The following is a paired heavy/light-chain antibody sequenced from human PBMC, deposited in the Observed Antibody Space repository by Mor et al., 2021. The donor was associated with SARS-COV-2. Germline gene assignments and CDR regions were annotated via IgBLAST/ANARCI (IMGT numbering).Light chain of an antibody. J-gene: IGKJ2*01. Sequence: EIVLTQSPDTLSLSLGQSATLSCRASQTIRSNYLCWYKQQPGQAPRLLIFGASRRAPGAPDKFRGRGSGTDFTLTISSLEPEDSAIYFCQQYAKSPGTFGQGTKLEIK. CDR1: QTIRSNY. CDR2: GAS. CDR3: QQYAKSPGT. V-gene: IGKV3-20*01.
Heavy chain of an antibody. Sequence: QVQLQQWGAGLLKPSETLSLTCGVDGTSFRDYYWSWVRQSPEKGLEWIAEINDSGDTTYNPSLKSRLTVSVDTPRNQLFLNLTSVTAADTAVYYCARGRPSYLGYLTVGYLDFWGQGIPVTVSS. J-gene: IGHJ4*02. CDR3: ARGRPSYLGYLTVGYLDF. V-gene: IGHV4-34*01. CDR1: GTSFRDYY. D-gene: IGHD2-15*01. CDR2: INDSGDT.